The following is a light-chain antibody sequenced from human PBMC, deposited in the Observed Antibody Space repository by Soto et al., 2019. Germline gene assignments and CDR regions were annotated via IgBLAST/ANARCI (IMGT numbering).Light chain of an antibody. CDR1: SSDVGGYSY. CDR3: SSYTSTSTHV. V-gene: IGLV2-14*01. J-gene: IGLJ1*01. Sequence: QSVLTQPASVSGSPGQSITISCTGTSSDVGGYSYVSWYQQHPGKAPKLMIYDVRNRPSGVSNRFSGSKSGNTASLTISGLQTEDEADCYRSSYTSTSTHVFGTGTKVTVL. CDR2: DVR.